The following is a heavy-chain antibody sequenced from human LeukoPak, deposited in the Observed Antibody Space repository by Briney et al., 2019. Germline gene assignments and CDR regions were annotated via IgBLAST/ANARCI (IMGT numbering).Heavy chain of an antibody. J-gene: IGHJ4*02. V-gene: IGHV3-43*01. CDR2: IDWDSSST. Sequence: GGSLRLSCAASGFTFDDYTLHWVRQPPGKGLEWVSLIDWDSSSTYYADSVRGRFTTSRDNSKSSLYLQMNSLTTEDTALYYCAKEGKGGYDSTGYFDSWGQGTLVTVSS. CDR1: GFTFDDYT. CDR3: AKEGKGGYDSTGYFDS. D-gene: IGHD3-22*01.